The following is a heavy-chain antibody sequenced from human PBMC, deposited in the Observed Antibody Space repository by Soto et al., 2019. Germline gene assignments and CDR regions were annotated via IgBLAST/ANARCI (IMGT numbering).Heavy chain of an antibody. Sequence: QVQLQESGPGLVKPSETLSLTCTVSGGSISSYYWSWIRQPPGKGLEWIGYIYYSGSTNYNPSLNRRVTITVDTSKNQFSLKLSSVTAADTAVYYCAKFFAETGGSSGWPWSFHYWGQGTLVTVSS. CDR2: IYYSGST. D-gene: IGHD6-25*01. V-gene: IGHV4-59*01. CDR1: GGSISSYY. CDR3: AKFFAETGGSSGWPWSFHY. J-gene: IGHJ4*02.